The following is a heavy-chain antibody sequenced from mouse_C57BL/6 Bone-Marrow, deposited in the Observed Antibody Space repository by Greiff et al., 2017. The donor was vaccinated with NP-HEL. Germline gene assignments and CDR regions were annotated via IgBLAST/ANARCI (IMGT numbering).Heavy chain of an antibody. Sequence: QVQLQQSGAELVRPGASVTLSCKASGYTFTDYEMHWVKQTPVHGLEWIGAIDPETGGTASNQKFKGKAILTADKSSTTAYMELRSLTSEDSAVYYCTRSRYYGSSPWFAYWGQGTLVTVSA. CDR3: TRSRYYGSSPWFAY. D-gene: IGHD1-1*01. V-gene: IGHV1-15*01. CDR1: GYTFTDYE. J-gene: IGHJ3*01. CDR2: IDPETGGT.